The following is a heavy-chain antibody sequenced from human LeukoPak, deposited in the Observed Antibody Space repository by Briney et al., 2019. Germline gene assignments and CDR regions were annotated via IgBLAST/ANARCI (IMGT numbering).Heavy chain of an antibody. CDR2: INHSGST. D-gene: IGHD1-26*01. V-gene: IGHV4-34*01. CDR3: AREGSGAGQDY. CDR1: GGSFSGYY. Sequence: PSETLSLTCAVYGGSFSGYYWSWIRQPPGKGLEWIGEINHSGSTNYNPSLKSRVTISVDTSRNQFSLKLTSVTAADTAVYYCAREGSGAGQDYWGQGTLVTVSS. J-gene: IGHJ4*02.